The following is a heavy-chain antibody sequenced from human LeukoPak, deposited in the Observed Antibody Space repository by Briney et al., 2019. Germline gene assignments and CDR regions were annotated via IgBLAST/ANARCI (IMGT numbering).Heavy chain of an antibody. CDR2: IYYSGST. V-gene: IGHV4-31*03. Sequence: SETLSLTCTVSGGSISSGGYYWSWIRQHPGKGLEWIGYIYYSGSTYYNPSLKSRVTISVDTSKNQFSLKLSSVTAADTAVYYCARGSTYYDFCSGYYSAGGKFDYWGQGTLVTVSS. CDR1: GGSISSGGYY. CDR3: ARGSTYYDFCSGYYSAGGKFDY. J-gene: IGHJ4*02. D-gene: IGHD3-3*01.